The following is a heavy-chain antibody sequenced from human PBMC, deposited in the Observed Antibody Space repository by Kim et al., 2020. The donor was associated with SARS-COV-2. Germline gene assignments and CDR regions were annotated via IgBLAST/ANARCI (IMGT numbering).Heavy chain of an antibody. V-gene: IGHV3-21*01. CDR2: ISSSSSYI. J-gene: IGHJ4*02. CDR3: ARDPLGASPFNTVVVPAPPDY. Sequence: GGSLRLSCAASGFTFSSYSMNWVRQAPGKGLEWVSSISSSSSYIYYADSVKGRFTISRDNAKNSLYLQMNSLRAEDTAVYYCARDPLGASPFNTVVVPAPPDYWGQGTLVTVSS. CDR1: GFTFSSYS. D-gene: IGHD2-2*01.